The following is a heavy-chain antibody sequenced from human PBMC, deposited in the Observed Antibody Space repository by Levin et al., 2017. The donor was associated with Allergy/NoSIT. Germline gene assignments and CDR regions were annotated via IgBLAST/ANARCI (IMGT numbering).Heavy chain of an antibody. CDR2: ISARRTTL. CDR1: GFTFSSYG. J-gene: IGHJ3*02. CDR3: ARDEESYGDAFDI. V-gene: IGHV3-48*04. Sequence: GGSLRLSCAASGFTFSSYGMIWVRQAPGKGLVWISYISARRTTLYYADSVKGRFTISRDDAKNTLYLQMSSLRPEDTAIYYCARDEESYGDAFDIWGQGTMVTVSS. D-gene: IGHD3-10*01.